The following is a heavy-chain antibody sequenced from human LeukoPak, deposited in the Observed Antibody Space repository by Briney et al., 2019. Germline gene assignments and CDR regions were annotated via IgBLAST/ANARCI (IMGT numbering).Heavy chain of an antibody. J-gene: IGHJ4*02. Sequence: PSETLSLTCIVSGDSISSSSYSWGWIRQPPGKGLEWVGSLSNTGSTYHNPSLRSRLTISVDMSKNQFSLRLSSVTAADTAVYYCVRNHYDGSGYFIWGQGTLVTVSS. CDR1: GDSISSSSYS. V-gene: IGHV4-39*01. CDR2: LSNTGST. D-gene: IGHD3-22*01. CDR3: VRNHYDGSGYFI.